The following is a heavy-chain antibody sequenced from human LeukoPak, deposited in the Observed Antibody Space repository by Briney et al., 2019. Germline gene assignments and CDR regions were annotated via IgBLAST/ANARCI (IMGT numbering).Heavy chain of an antibody. CDR2: IYPGDSDT. CDR1: GYSFTTYW. V-gene: IGHV5-51*01. J-gene: IGHJ5*02. CDR3: ARHGGGYCRTTSCYLFDP. D-gene: IGHD2-2*01. Sequence: GESLQISCKASGYSFTTYWIGWVRQMPGKGLEWMGIIYPGDSDTKYSPSFQGQVTISADKSISTAYLQWSSLQASDTAMYYCARHGGGYCRTTSCYLFDPWGQGTLVTVSS.